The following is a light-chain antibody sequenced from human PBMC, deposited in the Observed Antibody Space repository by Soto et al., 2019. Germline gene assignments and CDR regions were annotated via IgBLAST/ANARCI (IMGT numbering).Light chain of an antibody. V-gene: IGKV1-5*01. CDR2: DAS. J-gene: IGKJ4*01. Sequence: DIQMTQSPSTLSASVGDRVTITCRASQSISSWWAWYQQKPGKAPKLLIYDASTLEGGVPSRFSGSGSGTEFTLTISSLQPDDFATYYCQQYKNYLLTFGGGTKVEIK. CDR3: QQYKNYLLT. CDR1: QSISSW.